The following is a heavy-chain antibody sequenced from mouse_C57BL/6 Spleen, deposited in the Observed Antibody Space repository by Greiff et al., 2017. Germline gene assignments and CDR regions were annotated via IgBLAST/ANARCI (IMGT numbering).Heavy chain of an antibody. D-gene: IGHD3-2*02. Sequence: QVQLQQPGAELVKPGASVKLSCKASGYTFTSYWMQWVKQRPGQGLEWIGEIDPSDSYTNYKQKFKGKATLTVDTSSSTAYMQLSSLTSEDSAVFYCARGREGQLSPWFAYWGQGTLVTVSA. V-gene: IGHV1-50*01. CDR1: GYTFTSYW. CDR2: IDPSDSYT. J-gene: IGHJ3*01. CDR3: ARGREGQLSPWFAY.